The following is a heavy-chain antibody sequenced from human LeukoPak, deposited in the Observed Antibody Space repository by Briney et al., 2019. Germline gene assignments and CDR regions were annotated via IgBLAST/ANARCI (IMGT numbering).Heavy chain of an antibody. Sequence: GGSLRLSCAASGFTFSNAWMSWVRQAPGKGLEWVGRFKSNTDGGTTDYAAPVKGRFTISRDDSKNTLYLQTNSLKTEDTAVYYCTRHAASGGSGVDYWGQGILVTVSS. J-gene: IGHJ4*02. V-gene: IGHV3-15*01. CDR3: TRHAASGGSGVDY. D-gene: IGHD3-10*01. CDR1: GFTFSNAW. CDR2: FKSNTDGGTT.